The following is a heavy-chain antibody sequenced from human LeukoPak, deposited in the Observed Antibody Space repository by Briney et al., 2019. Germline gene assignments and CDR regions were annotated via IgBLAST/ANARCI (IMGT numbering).Heavy chain of an antibody. D-gene: IGHD2-15*01. V-gene: IGHV1-69*01. Sequence: GSSVKVSCKASGGTFSSYASSRVRQAPGQGLEWMGGIIPIFGTANYAQKFQGRVTITADESTSTAYMELSSLRSEDTAVYYCASLEYCSGGSCYSYALDYWGQGTLVTVSS. CDR3: ASLEYCSGGSCYSYALDY. CDR2: IIPIFGTA. J-gene: IGHJ4*02. CDR1: GGTFSSYA.